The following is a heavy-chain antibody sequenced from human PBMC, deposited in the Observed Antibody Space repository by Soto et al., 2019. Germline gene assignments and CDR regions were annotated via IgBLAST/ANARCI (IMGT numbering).Heavy chain of an antibody. J-gene: IGHJ6*02. CDR1: GGSVSSGSFY. D-gene: IGHD5-12*01. Sequence: LSLTCTVSGGSVSSGSFYWSWIRRPPGKGLEWIGYFYDSGSTNYNPSLRSRVTMSVDTSKNQFSLKLSSVTAADTAVYYCAASAPPATNYYYAMDVWGQGTTVTVSS. V-gene: IGHV4-61*01. CDR2: FYDSGST. CDR3: AASAPPATNYYYAMDV.